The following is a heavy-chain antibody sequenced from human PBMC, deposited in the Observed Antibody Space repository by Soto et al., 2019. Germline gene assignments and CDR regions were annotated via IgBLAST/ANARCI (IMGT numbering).Heavy chain of an antibody. CDR3: ARDSSSSSLDY. V-gene: IGHV3-30-3*01. J-gene: IGHJ4*02. D-gene: IGHD6-13*01. CDR2: ISYDGSNK. Sequence: PWGSLRLSCAASGFTFSSYAMHWVRQAPGKGLEWVAVISYDGSNKYYADSVKGRFTISRDNSKNTLYLQMNSLRAEDTAVYYCARDSSSSSLDYWGQGTLVTVSS. CDR1: GFTFSSYA.